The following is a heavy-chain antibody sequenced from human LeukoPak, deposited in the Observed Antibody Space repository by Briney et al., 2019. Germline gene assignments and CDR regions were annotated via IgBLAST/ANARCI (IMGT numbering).Heavy chain of an antibody. D-gene: IGHD3-10*01. J-gene: IGHJ4*02. CDR1: GFTFSSYG. CDR2: IRSDGNYK. Sequence: PGGSLRLSCAASGFTFSSYGMHWVRQAPGKGVEWVAFIRSDGNYKYYADSVKGRFTISRDNSKNTLYVQMNSLRAEDTAVYYCAKQFLWFGELSHFDYWGQGTLVTVSS. CDR3: AKQFLWFGELSHFDY. V-gene: IGHV3-30*02.